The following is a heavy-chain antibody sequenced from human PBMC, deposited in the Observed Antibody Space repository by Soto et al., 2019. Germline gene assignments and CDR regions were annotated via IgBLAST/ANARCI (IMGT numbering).Heavy chain of an antibody. Sequence: EVQLLESGGCLVQPGGSLRLSCAASGFSFSTFAMGWVRQPPGQGLEWVSFMTGSGATIFYADSVNGRFTISRDNSKNALFLQMNSLRGEDTAVYYCVKLILVAAGPLAFDYWGQGALVTVSS. CDR2: MTGSGATI. CDR3: VKLILVAAGPLAFDY. CDR1: GFSFSTFA. J-gene: IGHJ4*02. D-gene: IGHD6-25*01. V-gene: IGHV3-23*01.